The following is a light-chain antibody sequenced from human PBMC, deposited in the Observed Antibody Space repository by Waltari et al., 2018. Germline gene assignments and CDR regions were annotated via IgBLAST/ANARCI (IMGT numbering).Light chain of an antibody. CDR2: NDD. Sequence: QSVLTQPPSASGAPGQRVTITCSIGRSNIGSNTVNWYQQFPGTAPKLLMFNDDQRASGVPGRFSGSRSVTSASLAISGLQSEDEATYYCAAWDDTLKGLFGGGTTLTVL. V-gene: IGLV1-44*01. CDR3: AAWDDTLKGL. J-gene: IGLJ3*02. CDR1: RSNIGSNT.